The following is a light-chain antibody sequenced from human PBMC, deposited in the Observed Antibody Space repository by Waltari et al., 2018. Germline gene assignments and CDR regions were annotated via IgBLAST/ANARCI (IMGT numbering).Light chain of an antibody. Sequence: QSALTQPASVSGSPGQSITISCTGTSSDVGGYNFVSWYQQHPGKAPKLMIYEVSKRPSGVPNRFSGSKSCNTASLTVSGLQAEDEADYYCCSYAGSNNFVFGTGTKLTVL. V-gene: IGLV2-8*01. CDR3: CSYAGSNNFV. CDR2: EVS. J-gene: IGLJ1*01. CDR1: SSDVGGYNF.